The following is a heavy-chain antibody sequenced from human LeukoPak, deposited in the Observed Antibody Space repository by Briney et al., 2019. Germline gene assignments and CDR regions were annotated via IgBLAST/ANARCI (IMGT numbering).Heavy chain of an antibody. D-gene: IGHD6-19*01. CDR3: ARDLNPGIAVAGNLGSGADI. Sequence: ASVKVSCKASGYTFTSYGISWVRQAPGQGLEWMGWISAYNGNTNYAQKLQGRVTMTTDTSTSTAYMELRSLRSDDTAVYYCARDLNPGIAVAGNLGSGADIWGQGTMVTVSS. V-gene: IGHV1-18*01. J-gene: IGHJ3*02. CDR2: ISAYNGNT. CDR1: GYTFTSYG.